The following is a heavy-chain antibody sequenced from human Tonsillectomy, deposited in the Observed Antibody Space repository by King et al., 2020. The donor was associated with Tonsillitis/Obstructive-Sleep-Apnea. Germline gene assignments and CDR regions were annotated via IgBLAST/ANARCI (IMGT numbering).Heavy chain of an antibody. CDR1: EYTFTSYK. Sequence: SGAEVKKPGASGKVSGKASEYTFTSYKMHWVRQAPGQGLEWMGIINPRGGSTSYAQKFQGRVTMTRDTSTSTVYMALSSLRSEDTAAYYCARDCSSISSLYYYGMDVWGQWSTLTVSS. V-gene: IGHV1-46*03. CDR3: ARDCSSISSLYYYGMDV. D-gene: IGHD2-2*01. J-gene: IGHJ6*02. CDR2: INPRGGST.